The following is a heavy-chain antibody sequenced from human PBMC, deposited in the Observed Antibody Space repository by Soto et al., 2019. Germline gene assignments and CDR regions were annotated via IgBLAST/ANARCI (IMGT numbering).Heavy chain of an antibody. J-gene: IGHJ6*02. CDR2: IWYDGSNK. CDR1: GFTFSSYG. V-gene: IGHV3-33*01. CDR3: AYLNLRLGEWRTNYGMDV. D-gene: IGHD3-16*01. Sequence: GGSLRLSCAASGFTFSSYGMHWVRQAPGKGLEWVAVIWYDGSNKYYADSVKGRFTISRDNSKNTLYLQMNSPRAEDTAVYYCAYLNLRLGEWRTNYGMDVWGQGTTVTVSS.